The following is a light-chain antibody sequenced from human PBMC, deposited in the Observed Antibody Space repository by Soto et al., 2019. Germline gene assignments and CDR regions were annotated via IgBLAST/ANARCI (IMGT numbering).Light chain of an antibody. V-gene: IGKV4-1*01. J-gene: IGKJ1*01. CDR2: WAS. CDR3: QQYYSTPRT. CDR1: QSVLYISNNKNY. Sequence: DIVMTQSPDSLAVSLGERATINYKSSQSVLYISNNKNYLAWYQQKPGQPPKLLIYWASTRESGVPARFSGSGSGTDFTLTISSLQAEDVAVYYCQQYYSTPRTFGQGTKVEIK.